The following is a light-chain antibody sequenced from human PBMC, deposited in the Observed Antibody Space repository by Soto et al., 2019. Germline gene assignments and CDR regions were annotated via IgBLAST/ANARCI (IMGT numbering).Light chain of an antibody. CDR1: RSDVGGYNY. CDR2: EVS. CDR3: SSYTRSTLV. J-gene: IGLJ2*01. V-gene: IGLV2-14*01. Sequence: QSALTQPASVSGSPGQSITIPCTGTRSDVGGYNYVSWYQQHPGKVPKLMIYEVSNRPSGVSNRFSGSKSGNTASLTISGLQAEDEADYYCSSYTRSTLVFGGGTKLTV.